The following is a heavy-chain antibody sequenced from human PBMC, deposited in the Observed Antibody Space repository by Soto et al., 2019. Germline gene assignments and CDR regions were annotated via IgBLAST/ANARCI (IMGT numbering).Heavy chain of an antibody. V-gene: IGHV2-26*01. CDR2: IFSNDEK. Sequence: QVTLKESGPVLVKPTETLTLICTVSGFSLSNARMGVSWIRQPPGKALEWLAHIFSNDEKSYSTSLKSRLTISKDTSKSQVVLTMTNMDPVDTATYYCARIRRAPQWLVRYYGMDVWGQGTTVTVSS. CDR1: GFSLSNARMG. CDR3: ARIRRAPQWLVRYYGMDV. J-gene: IGHJ6*02. D-gene: IGHD6-19*01.